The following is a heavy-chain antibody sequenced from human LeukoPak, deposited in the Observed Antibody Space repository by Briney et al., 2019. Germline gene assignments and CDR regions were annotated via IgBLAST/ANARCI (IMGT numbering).Heavy chain of an antibody. D-gene: IGHD1-26*01. Sequence: SVKVSCKASGGTFSSYAISWVRQAPGQGLEWMGRIIPILGIANYAQKFQGRVTITADKSTSTAYMELSSLRSEDTAVYYCARLIGSYYLGADYWGQGTLVTVSS. CDR2: IIPILGIA. J-gene: IGHJ4*02. V-gene: IGHV1-69*04. CDR1: GGTFSSYA. CDR3: ARLIGSYYLGADY.